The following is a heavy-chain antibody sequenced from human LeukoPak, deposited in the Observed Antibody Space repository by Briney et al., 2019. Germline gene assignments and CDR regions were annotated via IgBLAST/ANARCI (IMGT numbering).Heavy chain of an antibody. J-gene: IGHJ4*02. CDR3: ARTYCAEDCSIRYFDY. CDR2: INPSGGYT. Sequence: VSVKVSCKASGYTFTSYYMHWVRQAPGQGLEWMGIINPSGGYTSYAQKFQGRVTLTRDKSTSTVYMELSSLTSDDTAVYYCARTYCAEDCSIRYFDYWGQGTLVTVSS. D-gene: IGHD2-21*02. CDR1: GYTFTSYY. V-gene: IGHV1-46*01.